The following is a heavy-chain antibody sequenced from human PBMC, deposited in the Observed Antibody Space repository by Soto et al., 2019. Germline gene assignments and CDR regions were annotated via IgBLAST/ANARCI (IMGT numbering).Heavy chain of an antibody. Sequence: QVQLVESGGGVVQPGRSLRLSCAASGFTFSSYGMHWVRQAPGKGLEWVAVISYDGSNKYYADSVKGRFTNSRDNSKNTLYLQMNSLRAEDTAVYYCAKENILRLGELSPWGQGTLVTVSS. V-gene: IGHV3-30*18. J-gene: IGHJ4*02. D-gene: IGHD3-16*02. CDR2: ISYDGSNK. CDR1: GFTFSSYG. CDR3: AKENILRLGELSP.